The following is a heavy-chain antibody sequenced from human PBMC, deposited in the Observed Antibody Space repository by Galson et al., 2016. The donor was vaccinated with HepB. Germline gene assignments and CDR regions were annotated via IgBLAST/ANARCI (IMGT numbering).Heavy chain of an antibody. CDR3: ARWNIAIVGVPAAPVMDV. Sequence: SLRLSCAASGFTFSTYAMHWVRQAPGKGLEWVAGISYDGSNKNYADSVKGRLTISRDNSKNTLYLQMNSLGVEDTAVYYCARWNIAIVGVPAAPVMDVWGQGTTVTVSS. J-gene: IGHJ6*02. V-gene: IGHV3-30*04. D-gene: IGHD2-2*01. CDR1: GFTFSTYA. CDR2: ISYDGSNK.